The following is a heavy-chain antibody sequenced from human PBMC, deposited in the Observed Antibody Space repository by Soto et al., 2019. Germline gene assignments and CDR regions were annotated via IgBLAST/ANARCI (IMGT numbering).Heavy chain of an antibody. CDR3: ARESVTMVRGVIIRNYYGMDV. D-gene: IGHD3-10*01. CDR1: GGSISSGDYY. V-gene: IGHV4-30-4*01. J-gene: IGHJ6*02. Sequence: SETLSLTCTVSGGSISSGDYYWSWIRQPPGKGPEWIGYIYYSGSTYYNPSLKSRVTISVDTSKNQFSLKLSSVTAADTAVYYCARESVTMVRGVIIRNYYGMDVWGQGTTVTVSS. CDR2: IYYSGST.